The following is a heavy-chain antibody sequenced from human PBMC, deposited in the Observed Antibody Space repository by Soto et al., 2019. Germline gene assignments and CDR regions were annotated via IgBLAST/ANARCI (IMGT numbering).Heavy chain of an antibody. CDR3: ARGPGYSSGRGGGY. J-gene: IGHJ4*02. CDR2: ISSSSSYI. Sequence: EVQLVESGGGLVKPGGSLRLSCAASGFTFSSYSMNWVRQAPGKGLEWVSSISSSSSYIYYADSVKGRFTISRDNXTNTLYLQMNSLRAEDTAVYYCARGPGYSSGRGGGYWGQGTLVTVSS. CDR1: GFTFSSYS. V-gene: IGHV3-21*01. D-gene: IGHD6-19*01.